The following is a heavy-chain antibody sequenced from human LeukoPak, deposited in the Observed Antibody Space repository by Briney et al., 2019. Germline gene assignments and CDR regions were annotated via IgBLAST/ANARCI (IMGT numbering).Heavy chain of an antibody. V-gene: IGHV4-31*11. CDR1: GGSFSGYY. J-gene: IGHJ6*02. CDR3: ARGGHARGSDV. Sequence: SETLSLTCAVYGGSFSGYYWSWIRQHPGEGLEWIGYIYYSGSTYYNPSLKSRVTISVDTSKNQFSLKLSSVTAADTAVYYCARGGHARGSDVWGQGTTVTVSS. D-gene: IGHD3-10*01. CDR2: IYYSGST.